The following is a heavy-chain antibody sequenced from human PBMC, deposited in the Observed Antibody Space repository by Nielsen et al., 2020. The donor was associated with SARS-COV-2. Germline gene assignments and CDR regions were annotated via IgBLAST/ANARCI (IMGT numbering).Heavy chain of an antibody. J-gene: IGHJ4*02. Sequence: WIRQPPGKGLEWVSSISSSSSYIYYADSVKGRFTISRDNAKNSLYLQMNSLRAEDTAVYYCARDYYDILTGYDPFDYWGQGTLVTVSS. CDR2: ISSSSSYI. V-gene: IGHV3-21*01. CDR3: ARDYYDILTGYDPFDY. D-gene: IGHD3-9*01.